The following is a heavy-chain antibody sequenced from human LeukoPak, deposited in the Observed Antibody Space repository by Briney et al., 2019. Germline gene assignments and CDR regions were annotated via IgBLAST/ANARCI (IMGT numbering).Heavy chain of an antibody. V-gene: IGHV3-48*02. CDR3: ARDSRLAVWGFCSGGRCYSMDDAFDI. CDR2: ISSRSSTI. CDR1: GFTFSNYS. Sequence: GGSLRLSCAASGFTFSNYSMNWVRQAPGKGLEWVSYISSRSSTIYYADSVKGRFTISRDNAKNSLYLQMNSLRDEDTAVYYCARDSRLAVWGFCSGGRCYSMDDAFDIWGQGTMVTVSS. D-gene: IGHD2-15*01. J-gene: IGHJ3*02.